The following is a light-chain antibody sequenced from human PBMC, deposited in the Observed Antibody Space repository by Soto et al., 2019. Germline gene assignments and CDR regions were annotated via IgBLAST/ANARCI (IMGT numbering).Light chain of an antibody. Sequence: EIVLTQSPGTLSLSPGERATLSCRASQTIKSTSLAWYQQRPGQAPSLLIYGASSRATGIPDKFSGSGSGTDCTLTISRLEPEDAAGYYCQQYGSSPRTFGQGTKVEI. CDR3: QQYGSSPRT. CDR1: QTIKSTS. J-gene: IGKJ1*01. CDR2: GAS. V-gene: IGKV3-20*01.